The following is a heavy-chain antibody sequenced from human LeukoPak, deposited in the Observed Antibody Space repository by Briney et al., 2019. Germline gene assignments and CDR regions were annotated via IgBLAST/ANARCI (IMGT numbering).Heavy chain of an antibody. CDR1: GYSISSGFY. J-gene: IGHJ4*02. Sequence: SETLSLTCAVSGYSISSGFYWGWIRQPPGKGLEWIGSIYHSGSTYYNPSLKSRVTISVDTSKNQFSLKLTSVTAADTAVYYCARTLLFLTEGFGYWGQGTLVTVSS. CDR3: ARTLLFLTEGFGY. CDR2: IYHSGST. D-gene: IGHD2/OR15-2a*01. V-gene: IGHV4-38-2*01.